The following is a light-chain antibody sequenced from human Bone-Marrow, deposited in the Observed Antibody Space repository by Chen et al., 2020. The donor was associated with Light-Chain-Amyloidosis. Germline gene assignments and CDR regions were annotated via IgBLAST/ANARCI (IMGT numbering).Light chain of an antibody. J-gene: IGLJ2*01. Sequence: QSVLTQPPSVPGAPGQRVTISCTGSKTNIGADNDVYWYQQVPGTAPKLLIYGNSHRPSGVPDRVSGSKSGTSAFLAITGLQAEDEAEYYCQSYDSSLSGYVVFGGGTKLTVL. CDR1: KTNIGADND. CDR3: QSYDSSLSGYVV. CDR2: GNS. V-gene: IGLV1-40*01.